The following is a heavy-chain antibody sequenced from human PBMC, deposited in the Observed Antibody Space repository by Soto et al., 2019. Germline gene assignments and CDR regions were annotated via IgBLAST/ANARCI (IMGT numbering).Heavy chain of an antibody. CDR1: GFTFSSYG. V-gene: IGHV3-33*01. CDR2: IWYDGTNE. D-gene: IGHD2-15*01. Sequence: QVQLVESGGGVVQPGRSLRLSCAASGFTFSSYGMHWVRQAPGKGLEWVAVIWYDGTNEYYADSVKGRFTISRDNSTNTLYVQMNSLRAEDTAVYYCARDRGDRGGNHYYYGMDVWGQGTTVTVSS. J-gene: IGHJ6*02. CDR3: ARDRGDRGGNHYYYGMDV.